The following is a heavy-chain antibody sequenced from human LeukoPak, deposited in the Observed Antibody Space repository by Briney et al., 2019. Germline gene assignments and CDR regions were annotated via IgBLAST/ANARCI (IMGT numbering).Heavy chain of an antibody. V-gene: IGHV3-21*04. CDR1: GFTFSSYW. D-gene: IGHD1-1*01. J-gene: IGHJ4*02. CDR2: ISSSSSYI. Sequence: GGSLRLSCAASGFTFSSYWMSWVRQAPGKGLEWVSSISSSSSYIYYADSVKGRFTISRDNAKNSLYLQMNSLRAEDSAVYYCAKNLEEEGNYWGQGTLVTVSS. CDR3: AKNLEEEGNY.